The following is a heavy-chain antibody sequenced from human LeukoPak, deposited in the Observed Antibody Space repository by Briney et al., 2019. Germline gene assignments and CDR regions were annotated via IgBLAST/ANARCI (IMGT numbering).Heavy chain of an antibody. V-gene: IGHV3-21*01. D-gene: IGHD6-6*01. CDR1: GFTFSSYT. J-gene: IGHJ4*02. CDR3: ARDHGSSSPFDY. CDR2: ISSSSSYI. Sequence: GGSLRLSCAASGFTFSSYTMNWVRQAPGKGLEWVSSISSSSSYIYYADSVKGRFTISRDNAKNSLYLQMNSLRAEDTAVYYCARDHGSSSPFDYWGQGTLVTVSS.